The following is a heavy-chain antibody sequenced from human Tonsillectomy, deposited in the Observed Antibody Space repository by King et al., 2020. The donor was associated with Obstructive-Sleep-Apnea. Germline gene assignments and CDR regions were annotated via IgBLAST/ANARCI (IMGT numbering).Heavy chain of an antibody. D-gene: IGHD3-16*01. CDR1: GGTLTNYG. J-gene: IGHJ6*02. CDR2: IMPVANVV. Sequence: VQLVESGAEVRKPGSSVTVSCMASGGTLTNYGITWVRQAPGQGLEWMGGIMPVANVVKLAQKFQDRVTITADRSTSTAYMELGSLTNEDTAVYYCAGPPPPVAVRDSSLWEHFFCYALDVWGQGTTVTVSS. V-gene: IGHV1-69*17. CDR3: AGPPPPVAVRDSSLWEHFFCYALDV.